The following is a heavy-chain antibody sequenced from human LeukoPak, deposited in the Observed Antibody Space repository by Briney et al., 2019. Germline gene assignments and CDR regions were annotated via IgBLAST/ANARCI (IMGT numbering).Heavy chain of an antibody. D-gene: IGHD2-2*01. CDR1: GYSISSGYY. CDR2: IYHSGST. CDR3: ARVQGGGYCSSTSCYGHYYYYYMDV. V-gene: IGHV4-38-2*02. Sequence: SETLSLTCTASGYSISSGYYWGWIRQSPGKGLEWIGNIYHSGSTYYNPSLKSRVTISIDTSKNQFSLKLSSVTAADTAVYYCARVQGGGYCSSTSCYGHYYYYYMDVWGKGTTVTISS. J-gene: IGHJ6*03.